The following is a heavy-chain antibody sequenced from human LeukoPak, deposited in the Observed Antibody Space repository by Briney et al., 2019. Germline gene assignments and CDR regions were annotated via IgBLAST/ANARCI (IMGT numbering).Heavy chain of an antibody. D-gene: IGHD3-22*01. J-gene: IGHJ4*02. Sequence: ASVKVSCKASGYTFTSCYMHWVRQAPGQGLEWMGIINPSGGSTSYAQKFQGRVTMTRDTSTSTVYMELSSLRSEDTAVYYCARGAAPYYYDSSGYLPFDYWGQGTLVTVSS. CDR1: GYTFTSCY. CDR3: ARGAAPYYYDSSGYLPFDY. CDR2: INPSGGST. V-gene: IGHV1-46*01.